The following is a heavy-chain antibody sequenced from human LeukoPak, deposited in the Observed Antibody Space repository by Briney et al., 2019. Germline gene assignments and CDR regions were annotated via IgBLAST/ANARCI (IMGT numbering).Heavy chain of an antibody. CDR2: ISGSGGST. CDR3: ARVTNDYYYYYGMDV. CDR1: GFTFSSYA. J-gene: IGHJ6*02. Sequence: GGSLRLSCAASGFTFSSYAMSWVRQAPGKGLEWVSAISGSGGSTYYADSVKGRFTISRDNSKNTLYLQMNSLRAEDTAVYYCARVTNDYYYYYGMDVWGQGTTVTVSS. V-gene: IGHV3-23*01. D-gene: IGHD1-14*01.